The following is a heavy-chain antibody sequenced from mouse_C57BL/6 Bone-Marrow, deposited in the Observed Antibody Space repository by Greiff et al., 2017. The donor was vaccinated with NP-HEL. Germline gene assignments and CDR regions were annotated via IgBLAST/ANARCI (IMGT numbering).Heavy chain of an antibody. CDR3: ARMVYYYGSSSYFDY. CDR1: GYAFSSSW. CDR2: IYPGDGDT. Sequence: QVQLKESGPELVKPGASVKISCKASGYAFSSSWMNWVKQRPGKGLEWIGRIYPGDGDTNYNGKFKGKATLTADKSSSTAYMQLSSLTSEDSAVYFCARMVYYYGSSSYFDYWGQGTTLTVSS. J-gene: IGHJ2*01. D-gene: IGHD1-1*01. V-gene: IGHV1-82*01.